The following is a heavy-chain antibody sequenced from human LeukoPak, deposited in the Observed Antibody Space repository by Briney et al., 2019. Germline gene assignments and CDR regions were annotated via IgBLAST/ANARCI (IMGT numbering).Heavy chain of an antibody. V-gene: IGHV4-38-2*02. J-gene: IGHJ1*01. CDR2: IYHSGST. D-gene: IGHD5-24*01. CDR3: ALEMATITEEEYFQH. Sequence: SETLSLTCTVSGYSISSGYYWGWIRQPPGKGLEWIGSIYHSGSTNYNPSLKSRVTISVDTSKNQFSLKLSSVTAADTAVYYCALEMATITEEEYFQHWGQGTLVTVSS. CDR1: GYSISSGYY.